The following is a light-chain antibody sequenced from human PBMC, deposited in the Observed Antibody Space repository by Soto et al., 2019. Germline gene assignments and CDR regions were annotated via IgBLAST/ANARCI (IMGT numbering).Light chain of an antibody. CDR2: WAS. Sequence: DIVMTQSPDSLAVSLGETATINGKCSQSVFYSSNNKNFLAWYQQKPGQPPKXXXYWASTRESGVPDRFSGSGSGTDFTLTISSLKAEDVAVYYCQQYYSITITFGQGTRLEIK. CDR1: QSVFYSSNNKNF. J-gene: IGKJ5*01. V-gene: IGKV4-1*01. CDR3: QQYYSITIT.